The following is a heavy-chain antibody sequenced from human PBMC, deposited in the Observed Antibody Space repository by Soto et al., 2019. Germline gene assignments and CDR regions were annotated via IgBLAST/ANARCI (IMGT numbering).Heavy chain of an antibody. J-gene: IGHJ3*02. V-gene: IGHV3-74*01. D-gene: IGHD6-19*01. CDR2: INGDGSRT. Sequence: EVQLVESGGGLVQPRGSLRLSCAASGFIFSSHWMHWVRQAPGKGLVWVSRINGDGSRTSYADSVKGRVTISRDNAKNTLSLQMNSLRAEDTAVYYCARGKGGWLNALDIWGQGTMVTVSS. CDR3: ARGKGGWLNALDI. CDR1: GFIFSSHW.